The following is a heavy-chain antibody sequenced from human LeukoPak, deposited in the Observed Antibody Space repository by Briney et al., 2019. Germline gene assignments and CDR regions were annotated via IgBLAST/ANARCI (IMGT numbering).Heavy chain of an antibody. D-gene: IGHD2-2*01. CDR3: ASLGYCSSTSCSHYYYYYMDV. CDR1: GYTFTGYY. V-gene: IGHV1-2*02. CDR2: INPNSGGT. J-gene: IGHJ6*03. Sequence: ASVKVSCKASGYTFTGYYMHWVRQAPGQGLEWMGWINPNSGGTNYAQKFQGRVTMTRDTSISTAYMELSRLRSDDTAVYYCASLGYCSSTSCSHYYYYYMDVWGKGTTVTISS.